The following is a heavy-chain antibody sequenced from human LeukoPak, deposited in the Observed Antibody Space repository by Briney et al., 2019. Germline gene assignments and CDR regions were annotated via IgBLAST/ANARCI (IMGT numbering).Heavy chain of an antibody. D-gene: IGHD4/OR15-4a*01. CDR3: AATNFYHYLMDV. CDR2: IKQDGSKK. CDR1: GFTFISYW. V-gene: IGHV3-7*01. J-gene: IGHJ6*03. Sequence: GGSLRLSCAASGFTFISYWMRSVRAALGEGLEWVAEIKQDGSKKYYVDSVKGRFYISRDNAKNSLYLQMNSLRAEDTAVYYCAATNFYHYLMDVWGKGTTVTVS.